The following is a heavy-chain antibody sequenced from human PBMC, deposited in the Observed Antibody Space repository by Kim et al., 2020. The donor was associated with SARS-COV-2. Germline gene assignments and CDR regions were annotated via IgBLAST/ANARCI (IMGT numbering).Heavy chain of an antibody. Sequence: GGSLRLSCAASGFTFSSYWMSWVRQAPGKGLEWVANIKQDGSEKYYVDSVKGRFTISRDNAKNSLYLQMNSLRAEDTAVYYCARKKDDFWSGDDYYYYGMDVWGQGTTVPVSS. D-gene: IGHD3-3*01. CDR1: GFTFSSYW. CDR2: IKQDGSEK. J-gene: IGHJ6*02. CDR3: ARKKDDFWSGDDYYYYGMDV. V-gene: IGHV3-7*01.